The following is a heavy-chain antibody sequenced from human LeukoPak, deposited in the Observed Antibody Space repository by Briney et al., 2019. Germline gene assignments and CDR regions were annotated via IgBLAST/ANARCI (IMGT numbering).Heavy chain of an antibody. V-gene: IGHV3-21*01. Sequence: GGSLRLYCAASGFTFSSYNMKWVRQAPGKGLEWVSSISTSSSYIYYADSVKGRFTISRDNAKNSLYLQMNSLRAEDTAVYYCARDRDWNSGFDYWGQGTLVTVSS. CDR2: ISTSSSYI. D-gene: IGHD1-7*01. J-gene: IGHJ4*02. CDR3: ARDRDWNSGFDY. CDR1: GFTFSSYN.